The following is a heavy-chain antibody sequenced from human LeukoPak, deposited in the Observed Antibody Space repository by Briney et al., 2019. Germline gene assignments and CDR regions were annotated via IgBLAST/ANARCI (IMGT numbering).Heavy chain of an antibody. Sequence: PSETLSLTCAVSGGSIINTNWWSWVRQPPGKGLEWIGEIYHNGNSGSTTYNPSLKSRATISVDKSKNQLSLNLNSVTAADTAVYYCARNTVYCMDVWGQGTTVTVSS. CDR2: IYHNGNSGST. CDR1: GGSIINTNW. CDR3: ARNTVYCMDV. V-gene: IGHV4-4*02. J-gene: IGHJ6*02.